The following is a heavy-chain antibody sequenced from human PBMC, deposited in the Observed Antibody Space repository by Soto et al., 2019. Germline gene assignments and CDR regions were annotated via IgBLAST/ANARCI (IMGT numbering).Heavy chain of an antibody. Sequence: SGPTLVNPTQTLTLTCSFSGFSLSSSGVGVGWIRQPPGKALEWLALIYWDDDKRYRPSLKSRVTITKDTSKNQVVLTMTNMDHVDTATYYFAHIPSTTVFGVVISSNWFGPWGQGTLVTVSS. CDR1: GFSLSSSGVG. CDR2: IYWDDDK. CDR3: AHIPSTTVFGVVISSNWFGP. J-gene: IGHJ5*02. V-gene: IGHV2-5*02. D-gene: IGHD3-3*01.